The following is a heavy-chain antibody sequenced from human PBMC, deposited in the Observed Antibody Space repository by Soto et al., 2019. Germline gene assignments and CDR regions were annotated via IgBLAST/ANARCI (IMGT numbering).Heavy chain of an antibody. CDR3: AKDRYGDYGGIDY. Sequence: EVQLLESGGGLVQPGGSLRLSCAASGFTFSTYAMIWVRQAPGKVLEWVSVITGSGGSTYYADSVKGRFTISSDTSKNTLFLQMNSLRAEDTAVYYCAKDRYGDYGGIDYWGQGTMVTVSS. CDR1: GFTFSTYA. CDR2: ITGSGGST. V-gene: IGHV3-23*01. D-gene: IGHD4-17*01. J-gene: IGHJ4*02.